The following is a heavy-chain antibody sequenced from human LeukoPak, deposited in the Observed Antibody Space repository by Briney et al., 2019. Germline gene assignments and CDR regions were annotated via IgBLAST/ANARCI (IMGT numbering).Heavy chain of an antibody. CDR3: ARLMVRGVIRNWFDP. Sequence: GGSLRLSCAASGFTFSSYGMHWVRQAPGKGLEWVAVIWYDGSNKYYADSVKGRFTISRDNSKNTLYLQMNSLRAEDTAVYYCARLMVRGVIRNWFDPWGQGTLVTVSS. V-gene: IGHV3-33*01. CDR1: GFTFSSYG. CDR2: IWYDGSNK. J-gene: IGHJ5*02. D-gene: IGHD3-10*01.